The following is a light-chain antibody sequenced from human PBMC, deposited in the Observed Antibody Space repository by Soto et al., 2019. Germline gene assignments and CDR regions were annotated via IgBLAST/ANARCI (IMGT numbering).Light chain of an antibody. Sequence: AIQLTQSPSSLSASVGDRVTITCRASQGISSALAWYQQKPGKAPKLLIYDASNLESGLPSRFSGSGSGTDFTLTISSRQPEDFATYYCQQFNNYPFTFGPGTKVDIK. CDR3: QQFNNYPFT. CDR2: DAS. J-gene: IGKJ3*01. CDR1: QGISSA. V-gene: IGKV1D-13*01.